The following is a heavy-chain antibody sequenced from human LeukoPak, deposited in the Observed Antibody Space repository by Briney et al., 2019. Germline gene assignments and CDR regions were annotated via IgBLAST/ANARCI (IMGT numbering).Heavy chain of an antibody. Sequence: SETLSLTCAVSGGSISSYYWSWIRQPAGKGLEWIGRIYTSGSTNYNPSLKSRVTMSVDTSTNQFSLKLSSVTAADTAVYYCARTIVVVVAATPGWFDPWGQGTLVTVSS. CDR2: IYTSGST. V-gene: IGHV4-4*07. J-gene: IGHJ5*02. CDR1: GGSISSYY. CDR3: ARTIVVVVAATPGWFDP. D-gene: IGHD2-15*01.